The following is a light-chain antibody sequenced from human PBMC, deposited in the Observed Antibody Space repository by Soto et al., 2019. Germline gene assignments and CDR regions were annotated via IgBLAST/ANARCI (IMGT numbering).Light chain of an antibody. CDR1: QTVSSSY. CDR3: QQYGRSPCT. CDR2: GAS. Sequence: EIVLTQSPGTLYLSPGERATLSCRASQTVSSSYLAWYRQKPGQAPRLLIYGASSRATGIPDRVSGSGSGTDFTLTISRLEPEDFAVYYCQQYGRSPCTFGQGTKREIK. V-gene: IGKV3-20*01. J-gene: IGKJ2*02.